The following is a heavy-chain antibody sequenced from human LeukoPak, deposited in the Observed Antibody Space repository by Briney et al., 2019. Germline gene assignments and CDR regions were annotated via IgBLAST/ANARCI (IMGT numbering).Heavy chain of an antibody. CDR3: ARGFDWFDP. D-gene: IGHD3-10*01. CDR2: IYYSGST. Sequence: KPSETLPLTCTVSGGSISSYYWSWLRQPPGKGLEWIGYIYYSGSTNYNPSLKSRVTISVDTSKNQFSLKLSSVTAADTAVYYCARGFDWFDPWGQGTLVTVSS. J-gene: IGHJ5*02. V-gene: IGHV4-59*01. CDR1: GGSISSYY.